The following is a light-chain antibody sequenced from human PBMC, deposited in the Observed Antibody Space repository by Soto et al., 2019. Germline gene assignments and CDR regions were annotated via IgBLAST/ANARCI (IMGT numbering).Light chain of an antibody. CDR3: QQANRFPYS. CDR2: AAS. V-gene: IGKV1-12*01. J-gene: IGKJ2*03. CDR1: QDFNNR. Sequence: DIQMSQSPSSVSASVGERVTITCRASQDFNNRLAWYQQTPGKAPKLLIYAASSLQPGVPSRFSGSGSGTDFTLTISSLQPEEFATYYCQQANRFPYSFGQGTKLEMK.